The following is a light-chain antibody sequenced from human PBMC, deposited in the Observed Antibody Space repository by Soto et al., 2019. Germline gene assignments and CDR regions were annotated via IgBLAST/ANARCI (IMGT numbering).Light chain of an antibody. CDR1: QSINNR. J-gene: IGKJ1*01. CDR2: DAS. V-gene: IGKV1-5*01. Sequence: IQMTQSPSTLSASIGDRVTITCRASQSINNRLAWYQQMPGKAPNLLIYDASTLEGGVPSRFRGSGSETEFTLTISGLQPDDFATYYCQQFIDGWTFGQGTKVEIK. CDR3: QQFIDGWT.